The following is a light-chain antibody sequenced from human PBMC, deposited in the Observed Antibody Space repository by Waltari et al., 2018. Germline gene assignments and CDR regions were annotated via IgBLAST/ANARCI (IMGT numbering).Light chain of an antibody. J-gene: IGKJ2*01. CDR1: QSVRDNC. V-gene: IGKV3-20*01. CDR3: QQCGVSPYT. CDR2: TAS. Sequence: DTVLTQSPGTLSLSPGERATLFCRASQSVRDNCLTWNQQKPGQAPRLLIYTASSRVTDIPDRFSGSGSETDFTLTINRLEPEDFAVYFCQQCGVSPYTFGQGTNLEI.